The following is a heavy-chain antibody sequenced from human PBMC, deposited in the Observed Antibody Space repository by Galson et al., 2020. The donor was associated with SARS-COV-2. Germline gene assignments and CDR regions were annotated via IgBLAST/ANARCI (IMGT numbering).Heavy chain of an antibody. V-gene: IGHV3-48*01. CDR3: ARIVPPGYFDY. J-gene: IGHJ4*02. CDR2: ISSSSSTI. CDR1: GFTFSSYS. Sequence: GESLKISCAASGFTFSSYSMNWVRQAPGKGLEWVSYISSSSSTIYYADSVKGRFTISRDNAKNSLYLQMNSLRAEDTAVYYCARIVPPGYFDYWGQGTLVTVSS. D-gene: IGHD2-2*01.